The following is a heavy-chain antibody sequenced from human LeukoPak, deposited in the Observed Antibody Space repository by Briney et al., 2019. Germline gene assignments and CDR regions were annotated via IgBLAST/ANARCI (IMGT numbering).Heavy chain of an antibody. CDR3: ARQKAVPRSSGSFDT. D-gene: IGHD4-17*01. CDR1: GGSISSTGHY. Sequence: PSETLSLTCSGSGGSISSTGHYWGWIRHPPGKGLEWIGTIYYNGDTYYNPSLKSRVTISVDTSKNQFSLKLSSVTAADTAFYYCARQKAVPRSSGSFDTWGQGTMVTVSS. V-gene: IGHV4-39*01. CDR2: IYYNGDT. J-gene: IGHJ3*02.